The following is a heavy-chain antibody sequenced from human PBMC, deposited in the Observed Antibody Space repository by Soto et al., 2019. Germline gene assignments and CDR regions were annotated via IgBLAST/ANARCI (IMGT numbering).Heavy chain of an antibody. CDR1: GFSFSSYA. V-gene: IGHV3-23*01. D-gene: IGHD3-10*01. CDR3: AKGAFYGSRSYPLDP. Sequence: EVQLLESGGGLVQPGGSLRLSCAASGFSFSSYAMSWVRQAPGKGLEWVSVISGSGGTDYADSVKGRFTISRDNSKSTLYLRMINLRADDTAVYYCAKGAFYGSRSYPLDPWGQGTLVTVSS. CDR2: ISGSGGT. J-gene: IGHJ5*02.